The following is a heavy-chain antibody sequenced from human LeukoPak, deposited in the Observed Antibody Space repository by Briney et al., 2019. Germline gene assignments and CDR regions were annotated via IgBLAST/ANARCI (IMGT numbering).Heavy chain of an antibody. CDR3: ARDTGSSWYPEYFHH. Sequence: SETLSLTCSVSGDSISGYYWSWLRQPPGKGPECIRYISYSGSTKYSPSLKSRVTISIDTSRNQFSLKVTSVTAADTAVYYCARDTGSSWYPEYFHHWGQGTLVTVSS. J-gene: IGHJ1*01. CDR2: ISYSGST. CDR1: GDSISGYY. D-gene: IGHD6-13*01. V-gene: IGHV4-59*01.